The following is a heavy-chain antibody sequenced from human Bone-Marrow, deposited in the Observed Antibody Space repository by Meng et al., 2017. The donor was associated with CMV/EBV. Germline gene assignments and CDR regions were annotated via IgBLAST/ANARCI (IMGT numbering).Heavy chain of an antibody. CDR3: AGTPIAAAGLFDY. V-gene: IGHV4-30-4*08. Sequence: QLRGSGPGLVKPSQTLSLTFTVLCGSISRGVYYWSWIRQPPGKGLEWIGYIYYSGSTYYNPSLKSRVTISVDTSKNQFSLKLSSLTAADTAVYYCAGTPIAAAGLFDYWGQGTLVTVSS. J-gene: IGHJ4*02. D-gene: IGHD6-13*01. CDR1: CGSISRGVYY. CDR2: IYYSGST.